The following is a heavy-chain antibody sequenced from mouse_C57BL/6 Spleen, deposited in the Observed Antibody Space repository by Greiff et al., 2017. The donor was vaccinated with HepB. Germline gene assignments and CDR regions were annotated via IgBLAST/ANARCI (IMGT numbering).Heavy chain of an antibody. Sequence: VQLQQPGAELVKPGASVKLSCKASGYTFTSYWMHWVKQRPGQGLEWIGMIHPNSGSTNYNEKFKSKATLTVDKSSSTAYMQISILTSDDSAVYYCARFYDYLDYWGQGTTLTVSS. V-gene: IGHV1-64*01. CDR1: GYTFTSYW. J-gene: IGHJ2*01. D-gene: IGHD2-3*01. CDR2: IHPNSGST. CDR3: ARFYDYLDY.